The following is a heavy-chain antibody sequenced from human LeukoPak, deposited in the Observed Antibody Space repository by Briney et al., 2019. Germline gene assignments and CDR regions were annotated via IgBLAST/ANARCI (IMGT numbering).Heavy chain of an antibody. CDR2: IYHSGRK. Sequence: PSETLSLTCSVSGDSISNSNFYCGWLRQPPGRGLEWIGTIYHSGRKYYNPSFKSRVTLSADTSKNEFSPRLSSATAADTAVYFCARLNYSASEIYHRPQGAFDIWGHGTMVTVSS. J-gene: IGHJ3*02. V-gene: IGHV4-39*01. CDR3: ARLNYSASEIYHRPQGAFDI. CDR1: GDSISNSNFY. D-gene: IGHD2-15*01.